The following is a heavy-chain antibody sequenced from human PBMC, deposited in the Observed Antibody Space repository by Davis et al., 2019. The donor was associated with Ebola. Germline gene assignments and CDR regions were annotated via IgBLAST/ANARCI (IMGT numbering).Heavy chain of an antibody. CDR1: GGSIGSYY. CDR2: IYFIGST. Sequence: GSLRLSCTLSGGSIGSYYWGWVRQPPGKGLEWIGFIYFIGSTKYNASLKSRVTMSLDTSKNQFSLRLNSVTAADTAVYYCARIVKYCIDAVCQNWFDPWGQGTLVTVSS. V-gene: IGHV4-59*01. D-gene: IGHD2-8*01. CDR3: ARIVKYCIDAVCQNWFDP. J-gene: IGHJ5*02.